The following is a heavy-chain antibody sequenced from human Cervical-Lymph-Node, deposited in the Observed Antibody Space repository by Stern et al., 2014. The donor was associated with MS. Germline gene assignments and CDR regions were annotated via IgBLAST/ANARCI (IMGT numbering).Heavy chain of an antibody. CDR3: ARVLSLATSDS. CDR2: FNPSGGKT. D-gene: IGHD1-1*01. J-gene: IGHJ4*02. V-gene: IGHV1-46*01. Sequence: QVQLQESGAEIRKPGASVKISCEASGYTFTTYYMHWVRQAPGQGLEWVALFNPSGGKTTYAQRFQGRVTVTRDTSTSTVYMELTGLRSDDTAVYYCARVLSLATSDSWGQGTLVIVSS. CDR1: GYTFTTYY.